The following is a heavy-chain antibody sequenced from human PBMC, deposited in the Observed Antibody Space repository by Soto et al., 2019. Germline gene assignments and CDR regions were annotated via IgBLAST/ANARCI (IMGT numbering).Heavy chain of an antibody. J-gene: IGHJ6*02. CDR1: GFTFSSYA. CDR3: AKVGPRAKSSPLHAPPYYYGMDV. V-gene: IGHV3-23*01. CDR2: ISGSGGST. Sequence: GGSLRLSCAASGFTFSSYAMSWVRQAPGKGLEWVSAISGSGGSTYYADSVKGRFTISRDNSKNTLYLQMNSLRAEDTAVYYCAKVGPRAKSSPLHAPPYYYGMDVWGQGTTVTVSS.